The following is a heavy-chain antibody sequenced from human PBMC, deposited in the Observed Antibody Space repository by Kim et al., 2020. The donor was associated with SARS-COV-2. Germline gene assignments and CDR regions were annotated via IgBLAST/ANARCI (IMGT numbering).Heavy chain of an antibody. V-gene: IGHV3-23*01. J-gene: IGHJ4*02. CDR2: IDGSDGTT. CDR1: GFTFTGHA. CDR3: MKGGWGWIWDH. Sequence: GGSLRLSCTTSGFTFTGHAMSWVRQAPGKGLEWVSSIDGSDGTTYYVDSVRGRVTISRDDSKNTLYLQMSALGGDDTAVYYCMKGGWGWIWDHWGQGTLVTVSS. D-gene: IGHD2-21*01.